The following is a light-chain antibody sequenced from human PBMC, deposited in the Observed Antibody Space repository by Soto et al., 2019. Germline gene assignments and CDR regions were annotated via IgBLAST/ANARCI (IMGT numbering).Light chain of an antibody. J-gene: IGLJ7*01. CDR2: VNSDGSH. CDR3: QTWGNGINAV. V-gene: IGLV4-69*01. Sequence: QSVLTQSPSASASLGASVKLTCTLSSGLSSYAIAWHQQQPEKGPRFLMKVNSDGSHNKGDGIPDRFSGSSSGAERYLTISSLQSEDEADYYCQTWGNGINAVFGGGTQLTVL. CDR1: SGLSSYA.